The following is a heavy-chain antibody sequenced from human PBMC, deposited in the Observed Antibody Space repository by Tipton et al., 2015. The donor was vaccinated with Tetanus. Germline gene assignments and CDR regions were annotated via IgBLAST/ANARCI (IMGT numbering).Heavy chain of an antibody. CDR3: ARDVTGTASGRR. V-gene: IGHV3-7*01. CDR2: LKHDATEE. D-gene: IGHD1-14*01. J-gene: IGHJ4*02. Sequence: GSLRLSCVASGFNFNSYSMNWVRQAPGKGLELVASLKHDATEEYYVDSVKGRFAISRDNARNLLFLQMNGLRVEDTAVYYCARDVTGTASGRRWGQGTLVTVSS. CDR1: GFNFNSYS.